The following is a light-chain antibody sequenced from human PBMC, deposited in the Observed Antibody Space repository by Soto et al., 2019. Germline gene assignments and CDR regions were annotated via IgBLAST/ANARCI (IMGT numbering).Light chain of an antibody. CDR2: DVN. V-gene: IGLV2-8*01. CDR1: SSDVGGYIF. J-gene: IGLJ1*01. Sequence: QSALTQPPSASGSPEQSVTISCTGTSSDVGGYIFVSWYQQHPGKVPKLIIYDVNKRPSGVPDRFSGSKYGNTASLTVSGLQAEDEGDYYCVSFAGGTYVFGTGTKVTVL. CDR3: VSFAGGTYV.